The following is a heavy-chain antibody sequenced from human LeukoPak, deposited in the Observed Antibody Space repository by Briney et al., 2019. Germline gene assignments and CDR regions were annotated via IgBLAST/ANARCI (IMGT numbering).Heavy chain of an antibody. V-gene: IGHV1-69*05. CDR3: ARNPINIAAAADYYYYYMDV. CDR1: GGTFSSYA. D-gene: IGHD6-13*01. J-gene: IGHJ6*03. CDR2: IIPIFGTA. Sequence: SVKVSCKASGGTFSSYAISWVRQAPGQGLEWMGRIIPIFGTANYAQKLQGRVTMTTDTSTSTAYMELRSLRSDDTAVYYCARNPINIAAAADYYYYYMDVWGKGTTVTVSS.